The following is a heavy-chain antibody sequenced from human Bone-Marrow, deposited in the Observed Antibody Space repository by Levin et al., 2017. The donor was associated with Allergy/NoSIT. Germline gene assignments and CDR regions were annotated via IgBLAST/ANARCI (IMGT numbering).Heavy chain of an antibody. J-gene: IGHJ4*02. CDR2: ISGSGGST. CDR1: GFTFSSYA. CDR3: ATTDCSGGSCYHR. D-gene: IGHD2-15*01. Sequence: LSLTCAASGFTFSSYAMSWVRQAPGKGLEWVSAISGSGGSTYYADSVKGRFTISRDNSKNTLYLQMNSLRAEDTAVYYCATTDCSGGSCYHRWGQGTLVTVSS. V-gene: IGHV3-23*01.